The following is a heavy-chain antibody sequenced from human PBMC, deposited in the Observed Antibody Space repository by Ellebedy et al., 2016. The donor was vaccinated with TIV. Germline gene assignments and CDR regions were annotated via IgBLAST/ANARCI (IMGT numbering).Heavy chain of an antibody. CDR1: GFTFSNSW. J-gene: IGHJ4*02. Sequence: GESLKISCAASGFTFSNSWMPWVRQAPGKGLVWVSRININGDTTYYADSVKGRFTISRDNAKNTLYLQMNSLRAEDTAVYYCARDGPQMGATADYWGQGTLVTVSS. CDR3: ARDGPQMGATADY. V-gene: IGHV3-74*01. D-gene: IGHD1-26*01. CDR2: ININGDTT.